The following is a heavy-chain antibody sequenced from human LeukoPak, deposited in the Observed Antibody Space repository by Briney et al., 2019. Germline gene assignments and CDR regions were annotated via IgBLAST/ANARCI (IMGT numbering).Heavy chain of an antibody. D-gene: IGHD1-26*01. V-gene: IGHV3-21*01. Sequence: NSGGSLRLSCAASGFTFSSYSMNWVRQAPGKGLEWVSSISSSSSYIYYADSVKGRFAISRDNAKNSLYLQMNSLRAEDTAVYYCARDDKVGATERWGQGTLVTVSS. J-gene: IGHJ4*02. CDR2: ISSSSSYI. CDR1: GFTFSSYS. CDR3: ARDDKVGATER.